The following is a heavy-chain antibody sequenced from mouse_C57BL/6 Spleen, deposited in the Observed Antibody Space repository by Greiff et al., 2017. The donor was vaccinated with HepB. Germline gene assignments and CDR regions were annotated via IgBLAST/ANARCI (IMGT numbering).Heavy chain of an antibody. J-gene: IGHJ1*03. V-gene: IGHV1-80*01. CDR3: ARGTYYYGSSSHWYFDV. D-gene: IGHD1-1*01. Sequence: QVQLKESGAELVKPGASVKISCKASGYAFSSYWMNWVKQRPGKGLEWIGQIYPGDGDTNYNGKFKGKATLTADKSSSTAYMQLSSLTSEDSAVYVCARGTYYYGSSSHWYFDVWGTGTTVTVSS. CDR2: IYPGDGDT. CDR1: GYAFSSYW.